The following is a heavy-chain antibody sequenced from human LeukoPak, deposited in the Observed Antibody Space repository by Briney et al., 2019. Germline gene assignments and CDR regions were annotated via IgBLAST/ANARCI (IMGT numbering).Heavy chain of an antibody. Sequence: GASVKVSCKASGYTFTGYYMHWVRQAPGQGLEWMGIINPSGGSTSYAQKFQGRVTMTRDMSTSTVYMELSSLRSEDTAVYYCARDHTTIFGVVKTLPHDAFDIWGQGTMVTVSS. D-gene: IGHD3-3*01. CDR3: ARDHTTIFGVVKTLPHDAFDI. CDR1: GYTFTGYY. J-gene: IGHJ3*02. CDR2: INPSGGST. V-gene: IGHV1-46*01.